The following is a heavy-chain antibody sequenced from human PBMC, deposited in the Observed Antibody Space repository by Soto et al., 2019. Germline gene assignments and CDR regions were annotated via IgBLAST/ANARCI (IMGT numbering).Heavy chain of an antibody. V-gene: IGHV4-4*07. CDR2: IYTSGSA. D-gene: IGHD2-21*01. CDR3: ACVVGEGAFDI. CDR1: GGSISSYY. Sequence: QVQLQESGPGLVKPSETLSLTCTVSGGSISSYYWRWIRQPAGKGLEWIGRIYTSGSANDNPSLKSRVTMSEDTSKNLFSLKLSSVTAADTAVYYCACVVGEGAFDIWGQGTMVTVSS. J-gene: IGHJ3*02.